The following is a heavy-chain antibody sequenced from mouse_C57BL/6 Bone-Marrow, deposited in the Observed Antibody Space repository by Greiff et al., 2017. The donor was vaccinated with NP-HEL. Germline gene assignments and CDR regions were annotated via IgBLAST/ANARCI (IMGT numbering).Heavy chain of an antibody. CDR2: IHPSDSDT. D-gene: IGHD1-1*01. CDR1: GYTFTSYW. J-gene: IGHJ2*01. CDR3: AIDHYYGSSYYFDY. Sequence: QVQLKQPGAELVKPGASVKVSCKASGYTFTSYWMHWVKQRPGQGLEWIGRIHPSDSDTNYNQKFKGKATLTVDKSSSTAYMQLSSLTSEDSAVYYCAIDHYYGSSYYFDYWGQGTTLTVSS. V-gene: IGHV1-74*01.